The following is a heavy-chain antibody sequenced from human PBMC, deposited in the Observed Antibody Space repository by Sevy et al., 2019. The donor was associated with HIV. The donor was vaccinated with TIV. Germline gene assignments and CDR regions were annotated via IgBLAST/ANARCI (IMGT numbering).Heavy chain of an antibody. V-gene: IGHV1-18*01. Sequence: ASVKVSCKASGYTFNTYGLNWVRQAPGQGLEWVGWINTYSGTTNYAQNFQGRVTLTTDTSTSTGYMELRRLRSDDTAVYYCGRDLTWGYLDCWGQGTLVTVS. J-gene: IGHJ4*02. CDR3: GRDLTWGYLDC. CDR2: INTYSGTT. CDR1: GYTFNTYG. D-gene: IGHD7-27*01.